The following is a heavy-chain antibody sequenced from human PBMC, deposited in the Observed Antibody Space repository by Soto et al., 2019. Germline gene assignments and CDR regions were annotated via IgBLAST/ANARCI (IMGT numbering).Heavy chain of an antibody. V-gene: IGHV3-21*01. CDR3: ARDAEGVDGAQGGYYYYGMDV. CDR2: ISSSSSYI. J-gene: IGHJ6*02. CDR1: GFTFSSYS. Sequence: PGGSLRLSCAASGFTFSSYSMNWVRQAPGKGLEWVSSISSSSSYIYYADSVKGRFTISRDNAKNSLYLQMNSLRAEDTAVYYCARDAEGVDGAQGGYYYYGMDVWGQGTTVTVSS. D-gene: IGHD1-26*01.